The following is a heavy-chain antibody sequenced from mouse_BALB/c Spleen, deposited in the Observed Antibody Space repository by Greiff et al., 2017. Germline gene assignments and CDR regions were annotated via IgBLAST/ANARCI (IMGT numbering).Heavy chain of an antibody. CDR1: GYSITSDYA. J-gene: IGHJ3*01. V-gene: IGHV3-2*02. CDR3: ARSEVPSWFAY. Sequence: DVKLQESGPGLVKPSQSLSLTCTVTGYSITSDYAWNWIRQFPGNTLEWMGYISYSGSTSYNPSLKSRISITRDTSKNQFFLQLNSVTTEDTATYYCARSEVPSWFAYWGQGTLVTVSA. CDR2: ISYSGST. D-gene: IGHD2-14*01.